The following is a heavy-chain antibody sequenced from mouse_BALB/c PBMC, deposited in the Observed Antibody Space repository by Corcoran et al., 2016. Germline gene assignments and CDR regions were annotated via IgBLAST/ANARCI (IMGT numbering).Heavy chain of an antibody. V-gene: IGHV1S136*01. CDR1: GYTFTSYV. J-gene: IGHJ4*01. Sequence: EVQLQQSGPELVKPEASVKMSCKASGYTFTSYVMHWVKQKPGQGREWIGYINPYNDGTKYNEKFKGKATLTSDKSSSTAYMELSSLTSEDSAVYYCARLYPGIAMDYWGQGTSVTVSS. CDR2: INPYNDGT. CDR3: ARLYPGIAMDY.